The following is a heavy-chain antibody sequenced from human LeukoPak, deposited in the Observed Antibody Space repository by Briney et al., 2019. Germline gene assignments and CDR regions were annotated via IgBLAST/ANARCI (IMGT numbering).Heavy chain of an antibody. CDR3: ARNRGGYNSPVDY. V-gene: IGHV1-18*01. CDR2: VSTSIGNT. Sequence: ASVKVSCKASGYTFTNYDISWVRQAPGQGLEWMGWVSTSIGNTNYAQNLQGRVTMTTDTSTSTAYMELRSLRSDDTAVYYCARNRGGYNSPVDYWGQGTLVTVSS. D-gene: IGHD5-24*01. CDR1: GYTFTNYD. J-gene: IGHJ4*02.